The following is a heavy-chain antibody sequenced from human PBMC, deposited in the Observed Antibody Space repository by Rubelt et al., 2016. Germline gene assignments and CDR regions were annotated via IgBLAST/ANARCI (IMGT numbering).Heavy chain of an antibody. J-gene: IGHJ4*02. CDR1: GGSISSYY. D-gene: IGHD3-10*01. CDR2: IYTSGST. V-gene: IGHV4-4*07. Sequence: QLQLQESGPGLVKPSETLSLTCTVSGGSISSYYWSWIRQPAGTGLEWIGRIYTSGSTNFNPSLKSRVTISVDTSKTQFSLKLSSVTAADTAVYYCAREALYGSGSYFKVLDYWGQGTLVTVSS. CDR3: AREALYGSGSYFKVLDY.